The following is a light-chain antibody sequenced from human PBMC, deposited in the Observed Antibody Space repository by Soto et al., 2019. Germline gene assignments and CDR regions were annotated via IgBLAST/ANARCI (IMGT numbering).Light chain of an antibody. CDR1: TLPRKY. V-gene: IGLV3-10*01. CDR2: DDN. Sequence: SYELTQPPSVSVSPGQTARITCSGDTLPRKYAYWYQKKSGQAPVLVIYDDNKRPSGILERFSGASSGTMATLTISGAQVEDEADYSCYSKDSSGNHRVFGGGTKLTVL. J-gene: IGLJ3*02. CDR3: YSKDSSGNHRV.